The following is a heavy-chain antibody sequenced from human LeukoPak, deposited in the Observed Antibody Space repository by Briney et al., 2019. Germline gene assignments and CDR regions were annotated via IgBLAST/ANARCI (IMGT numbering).Heavy chain of an antibody. CDR2: IRYDGSNK. CDR3: ARDHGGSSPFDY. D-gene: IGHD4-23*01. V-gene: IGHV3-30*02. Sequence: GGSLRLSCAASGFTFSNFGMHWVRQAPGKGLEWVAFIRYDGSNKYYADSVKGRFTISRDNSKNTLYLQMNSLRAEDTAVYYCARDHGGSSPFDYWGQGTLVTVSS. J-gene: IGHJ4*02. CDR1: GFTFSNFG.